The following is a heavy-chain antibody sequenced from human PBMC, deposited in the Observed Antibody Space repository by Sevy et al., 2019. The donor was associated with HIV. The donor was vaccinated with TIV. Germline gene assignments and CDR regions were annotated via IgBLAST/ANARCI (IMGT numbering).Heavy chain of an antibody. CDR3: ATPRSGYFDSSGYYIY. D-gene: IGHD3-22*01. CDR2: IYPEDSET. J-gene: IGHJ4*02. V-gene: IGHV5-51*01. CDR1: GYSFTSHW. Sequence: GESLKISCQGSGYSFTSHWIGWVRHMPGKGLEWMGIIYPEDSETRYSPSFQGQVTFSADKSISTAYLQWSSLKASDTAMYYCATPRSGYFDSSGYYIYWGQGTLVTVSS.